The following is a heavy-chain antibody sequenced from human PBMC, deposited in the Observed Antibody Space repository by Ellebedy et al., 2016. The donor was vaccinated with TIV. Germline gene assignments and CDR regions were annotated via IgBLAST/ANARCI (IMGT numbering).Heavy chain of an antibody. J-gene: IGHJ4*02. CDR1: GSTFSSNG. V-gene: IGHV3-30*02. Sequence: PGGSLRLSCTASGSTFSSNGMHCVRQRPDKGLELVPFIRYDGINKYYPDSGKGRFTISRDNSKNTLYLQMNSLSVGDTAVYYCAQDPFWGQGTLVTVSS. CDR3: AQDPF. CDR2: IRYDGINK.